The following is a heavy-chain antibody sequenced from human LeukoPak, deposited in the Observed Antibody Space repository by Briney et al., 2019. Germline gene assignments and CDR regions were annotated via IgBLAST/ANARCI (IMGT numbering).Heavy chain of an antibody. CDR3: ARDLAYCGGDCYSLGVY. CDR2: IIPILGIA. Sequence: SVKVSCKASGYTFTSYGISWVRQAPGQGLEWMGRIIPILGIANYAQKFQGRVTITADKSTSTAYMELSSLRSEDTAVYYCARDLAYCGGDCYSLGVYWGQGTLVTVSS. J-gene: IGHJ4*02. V-gene: IGHV1-69*04. CDR1: GYTFTSYG. D-gene: IGHD2-21*01.